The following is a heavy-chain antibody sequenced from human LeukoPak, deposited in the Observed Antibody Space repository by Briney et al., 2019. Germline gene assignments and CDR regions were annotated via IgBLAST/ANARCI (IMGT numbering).Heavy chain of an antibody. J-gene: IGHJ4*02. V-gene: IGHV4-39*01. Sequence: PSETMSLTCTAAGGSISSSSYYWGRIRQPPGKGLEWIGSIYSSGSTYYTPSLKSRVTVSIDTSKNQFSLKRSSVTAADRAVDYCARNEVSETYYYGSGSYRAMSTSSNFDYWGQGTLVTVSS. CDR1: GGSISSSSYY. CDR2: IYSSGST. D-gene: IGHD3-10*01. CDR3: ARNEVSETYYYGSGSYRAMSTSSNFDY.